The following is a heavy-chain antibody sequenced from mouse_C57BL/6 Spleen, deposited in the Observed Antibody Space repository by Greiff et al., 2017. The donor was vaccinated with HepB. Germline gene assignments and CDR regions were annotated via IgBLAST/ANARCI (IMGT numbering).Heavy chain of an antibody. CDR2: IYPGDGDT. CDR1: GYAFSSSW. J-gene: IGHJ1*03. CDR3: ARLSYWYFDV. Sequence: VKLMESGPELVKPGASVKISCKASGYAFSSSWMNWVKQRPGKGLEWIGRIYPGDGDTNYNGKFKGKATLTADKSSSTAYMQLSSLTSEDSAVYFCARLSYWYFDVWGTGTTVTVSS. V-gene: IGHV1-82*01.